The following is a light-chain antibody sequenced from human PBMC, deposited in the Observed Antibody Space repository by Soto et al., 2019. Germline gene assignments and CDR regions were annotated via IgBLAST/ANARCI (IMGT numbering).Light chain of an antibody. J-gene: IGLJ1*01. CDR2: YNN. V-gene: IGLV1-47*02. Sequence: QTVVTQPPSASGTAGQVVTISCSGGDSNIGSNSVYWYQHLPRMAPKLLIYYNNQRPSGVPDRFSGSRSGTSASLAIVGLRSEDEAVYYCAAWDASLRACVFGNGTKLTVL. CDR1: DSNIGSNS. CDR3: AAWDASLRACV.